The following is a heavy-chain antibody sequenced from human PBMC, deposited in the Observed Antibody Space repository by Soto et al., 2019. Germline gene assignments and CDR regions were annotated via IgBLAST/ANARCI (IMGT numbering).Heavy chain of an antibody. CDR2: INPYDGTT. V-gene: IGHV1-46*01. CDR1: GYTFTTYY. Sequence: ASVKVSCKASGYTFTTYYMHWVRQAPEQGLEWMGIINPYDGTTTYAQKFQGRVTMTRDTSASTVNMELSSLRSEDTAVYYCARALSSGYFQGGVDVWGQGTTVTVSS. J-gene: IGHJ6*02. CDR3: ARALSSGYFQGGVDV. D-gene: IGHD3-22*01.